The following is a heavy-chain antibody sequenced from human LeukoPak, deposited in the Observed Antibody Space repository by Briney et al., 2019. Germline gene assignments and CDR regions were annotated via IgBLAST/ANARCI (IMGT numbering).Heavy chain of an antibody. D-gene: IGHD3-10*01. Sequence: PGGSLRLSCAASGFTFSTYEMNWVRQAPGKGLEWVSYICSRGSYIYYADSVKGRFTISRDNAKNSLYLQMNSLRAEDTAVYYYARDLYYYGSGNYVPGLPDYWGQGTLVTVSS. J-gene: IGHJ4*02. CDR1: GFTFSTYE. CDR2: ICSRGSYI. V-gene: IGHV3-48*03. CDR3: ARDLYYYGSGNYVPGLPDY.